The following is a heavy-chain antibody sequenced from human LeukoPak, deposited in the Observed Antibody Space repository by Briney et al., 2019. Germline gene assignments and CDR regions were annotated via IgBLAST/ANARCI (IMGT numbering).Heavy chain of an antibody. Sequence: SETLSPTCTVSGGSISSYYWSWIRQPPGKGLEWIGYIYYSGSTNYNPSLKSRVTISVDTSKNQFSLKLSSVTAADTAVYYCARLPRTHDYGDYAPTPYFDYWGQGTLVTVSS. CDR1: GGSISSYY. V-gene: IGHV4-59*01. CDR2: IYYSGST. CDR3: ARLPRTHDYGDYAPTPYFDY. D-gene: IGHD4-17*01. J-gene: IGHJ4*02.